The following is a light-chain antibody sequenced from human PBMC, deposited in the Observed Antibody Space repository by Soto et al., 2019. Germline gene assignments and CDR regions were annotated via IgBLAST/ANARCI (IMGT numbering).Light chain of an antibody. CDR2: DAS. CDR1: QSISDY. V-gene: IGKV3-11*01. CDR3: QQRVNWPPT. J-gene: IGKJ4*01. Sequence: EIVLTQSPATLYLSPGERATLSCRAGQSISDYLAWYQQRPGQAPRLLIFDASNRATGVPDRFSGGGSGTDFTLIISSLEPEDFAVYYCQQRVNWPPTFGGGTKVEI.